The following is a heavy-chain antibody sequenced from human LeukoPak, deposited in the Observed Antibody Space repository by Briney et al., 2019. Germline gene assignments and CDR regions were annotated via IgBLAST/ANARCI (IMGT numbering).Heavy chain of an antibody. D-gene: IGHD3-10*01. CDR3: ATYGWFGELSLDY. Sequence: SETLSLTCTVSGGSISSGGYYWSWIRQHPGKGLEWIGYIYYSGSTYYNPSLKSRVTISVDTSKNQFSLKLSSVTAADTAVYYCATYGWFGELSLDYWGQGTLVTVSS. J-gene: IGHJ4*02. CDR1: GGSISSGGYY. CDR2: IYYSGST. V-gene: IGHV4-31*03.